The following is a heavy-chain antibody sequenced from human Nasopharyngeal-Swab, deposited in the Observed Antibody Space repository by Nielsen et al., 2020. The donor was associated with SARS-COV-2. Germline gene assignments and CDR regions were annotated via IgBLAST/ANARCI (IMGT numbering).Heavy chain of an antibody. V-gene: IGHV1-46*01. J-gene: IGHJ4*02. D-gene: IGHD1-26*01. CDR2: INPSGGST. Sequence: ASAKVSCKASGYTFTSYYMHWVQQAPGQGLEWMGIINPSGGSTSYAQNFQGRVTMTKDTSTSTVYMELSSLRSEDTAVYYCARSGSYYQGTFDYWGQGTLVTVSS. CDR3: ARSGSYYQGTFDY. CDR1: GYTFTSYY.